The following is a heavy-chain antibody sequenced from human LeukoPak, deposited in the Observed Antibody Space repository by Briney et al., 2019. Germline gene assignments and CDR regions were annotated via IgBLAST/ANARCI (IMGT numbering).Heavy chain of an antibody. CDR1: GYTFTSYD. V-gene: IGHV1-8*03. CDR2: MNPNSGNT. J-gene: IGHJ5*02. Sequence: ASVKVSCKASGYTFTSYDINWVRQATGQGLEWMGWMNPNSGNTGYAQKFQGRVTITRNTSISTAYMELSSLRSEDTAVYYCARVSYYYDSTLFDPWGQGTPVTVSS. D-gene: IGHD3-22*01. CDR3: ARVSYYYDSTLFDP.